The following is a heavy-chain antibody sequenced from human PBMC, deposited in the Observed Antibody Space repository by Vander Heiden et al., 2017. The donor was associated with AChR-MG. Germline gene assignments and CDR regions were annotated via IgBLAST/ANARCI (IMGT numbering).Heavy chain of an antibody. CDR2: ISPNGGIT. CDR3: ARDLAYYGMDV. CDR1: GNTLTSYY. Sequence: QVQLVQSGAEVKKPGASVKISCKASGNTLTSYYIHRVRQAPGQGLEWMGVISPNGGITRYAQKFQGRVTMTDDTSTSTVYVELSSLRSEDTAVYYCARDLAYYGMDVWGQGTTVTVSS. J-gene: IGHJ6*02. V-gene: IGHV1-46*03.